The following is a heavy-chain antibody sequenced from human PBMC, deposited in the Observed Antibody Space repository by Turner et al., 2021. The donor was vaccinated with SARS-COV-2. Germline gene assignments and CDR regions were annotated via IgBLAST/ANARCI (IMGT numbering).Heavy chain of an antibody. J-gene: IGHJ5*02. V-gene: IGHV1-24*01. CDR1: GYTLTESS. CDR3: ATGYQLRVNWFDP. Sequence: QVQMVQSGAEVMKPGASVKVSCKISGYTLTESSMFWVRQAPGKGLEWMGGFDPEDGETIYAQNFQGRVTMTENTSTDTAYMELSSLRSEDTAVYFCATGYQLRVNWFDPWGQGTLVTVSS. D-gene: IGHD2-2*01. CDR2: FDPEDGET.